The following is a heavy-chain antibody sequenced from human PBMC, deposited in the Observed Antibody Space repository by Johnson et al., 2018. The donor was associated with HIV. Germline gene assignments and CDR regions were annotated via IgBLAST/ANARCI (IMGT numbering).Heavy chain of an antibody. J-gene: IGHJ3*02. CDR3: ARDRVITFGGVIGRGAFDI. CDR1: GFTFSNFD. V-gene: IGHV3-30*03. D-gene: IGHD3-16*02. CDR2: ISYDGSNK. Sequence: QVQLVESGGGVVQPGGSLRLSCAASGFTFSNFDMDWVRQAPGRGLEWLVSISYDGSNKYYGDSVKGRSTISRDNSKNTLYLQMGSLRAEDMAVYYCARDRVITFGGVIGRGAFDIWGQGTMVTVSS.